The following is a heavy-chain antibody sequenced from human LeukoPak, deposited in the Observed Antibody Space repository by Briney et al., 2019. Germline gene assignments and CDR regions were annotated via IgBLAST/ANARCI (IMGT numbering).Heavy chain of an antibody. CDR1: GYTFTGYY. D-gene: IGHD3-9*01. V-gene: IGHV1-2*02. CDR2: INPNSGGT. Sequence: GASVKVSCKASGYTFTGYYMHWVRQAPGQGLEWMGWINPNSGGTNYAQKFQGRVTMTRDTSISTAYMELSRLRSDDTAVYYCASSHYDILTGYYYYYYYMDVWGKGTTVTISS. J-gene: IGHJ6*03. CDR3: ASSHYDILTGYYYYYYYMDV.